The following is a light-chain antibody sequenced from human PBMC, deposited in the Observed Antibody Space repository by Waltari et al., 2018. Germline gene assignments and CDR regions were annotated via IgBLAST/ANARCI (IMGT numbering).Light chain of an antibody. CDR2: RAS. CDR3: QQYGSSPQT. Sequence: EIVLTQSPGTLSLSPGERATLSCRASQSVSTSYLTWYQQKPGQAPSLLIYRASSRATGIPDRFSGSGSGTDFTLTISRLEPEDFAVYYCQQYGSSPQTFGQGTKVEIK. V-gene: IGKV3-20*01. J-gene: IGKJ1*01. CDR1: QSVSTSY.